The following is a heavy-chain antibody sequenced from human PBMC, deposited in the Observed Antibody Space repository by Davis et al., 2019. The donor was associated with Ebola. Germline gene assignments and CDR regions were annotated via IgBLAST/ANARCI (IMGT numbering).Heavy chain of an antibody. D-gene: IGHD3/OR15-3a*01. J-gene: IGHJ6*02. CDR1: GFTFSSYW. CDR2: INSDGSST. CDR3: ASGDGRGRSYDMDV. V-gene: IGHV3-74*01. Sequence: PGGSLRLSCAASGFTFSSYWMHWVRQAPGKGLVWVSRINSDGSSTTYADSVKGRFTISRDNAKNSLFLQMNSLRAEDTALYYCASGDGRGRSYDMDVWGQGTTVTVSS.